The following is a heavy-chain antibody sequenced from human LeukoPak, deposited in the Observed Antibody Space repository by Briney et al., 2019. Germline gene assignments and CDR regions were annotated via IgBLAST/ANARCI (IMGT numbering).Heavy chain of an antibody. V-gene: IGHV4-61*02. D-gene: IGHD1-1*01. J-gene: IGHJ5*02. Sequence: SQTLSLTCTVSGGSISSGSYYWSWIRQPAGKGLEWIGRIYTSGSTNYNPSLKSRVTISVDTSKTQFSLKLSSVTAADTAVYYCARREDNWNDGDWFDPWGQGTLVTVSS. CDR1: GGSISSGSYY. CDR3: ARREDNWNDGDWFDP. CDR2: IYTSGST.